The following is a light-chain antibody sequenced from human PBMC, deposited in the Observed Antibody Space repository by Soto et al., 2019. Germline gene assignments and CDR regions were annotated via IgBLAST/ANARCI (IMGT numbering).Light chain of an antibody. CDR1: INDIGAYKY. CDR2: DVS. CDR3: ISYTTSSTWV. V-gene: IGLV2-14*01. Sequence: QSALTQPASVSGSPGQSISISCTGTINDIGAYKYVSWYQQHPGEVPQLMIYDVSHRPSGVSDRFSGSRSGNTASLVISGLQSEDEADYYCISYTTSSTWVFGGGTQLTVL. J-gene: IGLJ3*02.